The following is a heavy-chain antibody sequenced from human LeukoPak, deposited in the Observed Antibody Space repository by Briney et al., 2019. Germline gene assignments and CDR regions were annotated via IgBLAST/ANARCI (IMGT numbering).Heavy chain of an antibody. Sequence: GGSLTLSCPASGFTFSSYGMHWVRQAAGKGREWVGGIWYDGSNKYYADSEKRRFTISRDNSKNTLYLQMNSLRAEDTAVYYCAREGGNTRLDYWGQGTLVTVSS. CDR1: GFTFSSYG. D-gene: IGHD1-7*01. V-gene: IGHV3-33*01. CDR2: IWYDGSNK. CDR3: AREGGNTRLDY. J-gene: IGHJ4*02.